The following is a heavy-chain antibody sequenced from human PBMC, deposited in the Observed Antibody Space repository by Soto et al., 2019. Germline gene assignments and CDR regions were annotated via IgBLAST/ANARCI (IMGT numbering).Heavy chain of an antibody. D-gene: IGHD6-19*01. CDR2: INPNSGGT. V-gene: IGHV1-2*04. CDR1: GYTFTGYY. J-gene: IGHJ6*02. Sequence: ASVKVSCKASGYTFTGYYMHWVRQAPGQGLEWMGWINPNSGGTNYAQKFQGWVTMTRDTSISTAYMELSRLRSDDTAVYYCARGGGAVAGDENYYYGMDVWGQGTTVTVSS. CDR3: ARGGGAVAGDENYYYGMDV.